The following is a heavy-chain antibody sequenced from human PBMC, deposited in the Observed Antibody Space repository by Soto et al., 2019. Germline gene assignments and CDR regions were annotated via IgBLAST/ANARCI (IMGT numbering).Heavy chain of an antibody. D-gene: IGHD3-10*02. CDR2: ISWNTLTI. CDR3: AKDRLRRLFEESSFDI. V-gene: IGHV3-9*01. J-gene: IGHJ3*02. CDR1: GFTFDDYA. Sequence: ESGGGLVHPGRSLRLCCAASGFTFDDYAMHWVGQVPGKGLEWVSGISWNTLTIGYADSVKGRFTISRDNAKNSLFLLMHSLRPEDTALYYCAKDRLRRLFEESSFDIWGQGTKVTVSS.